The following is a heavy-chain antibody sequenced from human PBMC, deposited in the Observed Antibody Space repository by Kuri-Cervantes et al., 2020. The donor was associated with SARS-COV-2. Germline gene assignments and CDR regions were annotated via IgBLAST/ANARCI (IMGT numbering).Heavy chain of an antibody. CDR2: VQTSGST. CDR1: GGSISSYY. Sequence: GSLRLSCTVSGGSISSYYWSWIRQPAGKGLEWMGRVQTSGSTNYNPSLESRLTISIDTSKNQFSLKLSSVTAADTALYFCARDNAVVAAAGNYSYYAMDVWGQGTTVTVSS. J-gene: IGHJ6*02. V-gene: IGHV4-4*07. D-gene: IGHD2-15*01. CDR3: ARDNAVVAAAGNYSYYAMDV.